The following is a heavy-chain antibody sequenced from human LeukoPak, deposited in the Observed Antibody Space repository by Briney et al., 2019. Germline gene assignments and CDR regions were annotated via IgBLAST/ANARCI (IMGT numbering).Heavy chain of an antibody. V-gene: IGHV3-30*02. CDR1: GFTFSRYW. CDR3: AKDLSSGGGYD. D-gene: IGHD3-16*01. CDR2: IGSDGSDK. J-gene: IGHJ4*02. Sequence: GGSLRLSCAASGFTFSRYWMTWVRQAPGKGLEWVPFIGSDGSDKHYADSVKGRFTISRDNSKNTLYLQMNSLRPEDTAVYYCAKDLSSGGGYDWGQGTLVTVSS.